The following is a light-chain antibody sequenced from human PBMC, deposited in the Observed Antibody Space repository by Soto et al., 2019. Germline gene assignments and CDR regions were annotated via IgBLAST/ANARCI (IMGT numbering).Light chain of an antibody. J-gene: IGLJ2*01. CDR3: CSYAGSYTVV. CDR1: SSDVGGYNY. CDR2: DVS. Sequence: QSVLTQPRSVSGSPGQSVTISCTGTSSDVGGYNYVSWYQQHPAKAPKLMIYDVSKRPSGVPDRFSGSKSGNTASLTISGPQAEDEADYYCCSYAGSYTVVFGGGTKLTVL. V-gene: IGLV2-11*01.